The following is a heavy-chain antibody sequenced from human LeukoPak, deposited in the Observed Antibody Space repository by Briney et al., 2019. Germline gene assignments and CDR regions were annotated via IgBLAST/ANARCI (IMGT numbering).Heavy chain of an antibody. D-gene: IGHD3-16*02. CDR2: VYYSGSI. V-gene: IGHV4-59*01. J-gene: IGHJ4*02. CDR1: GGSISSFY. Sequence: SETLSLTCSVSGGSISSFYWSWIRQPPGKGLEWIGYVYYSGSINYNPSLKSRVTISVDTSENQVSLKLTSVTAADTAVYYCARYVWGSYPTFEDYWGQGTLVTVSS. CDR3: ARYVWGSYPTFEDY.